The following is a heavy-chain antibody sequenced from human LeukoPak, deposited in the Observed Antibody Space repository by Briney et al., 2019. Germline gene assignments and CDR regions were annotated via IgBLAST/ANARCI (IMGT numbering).Heavy chain of an antibody. Sequence: PSETLSLTCTVSGGSISSSSYYWGWIRQPPGKGLEWIGSIYYSGSTYYNPSLKSRVTISVDMSKNQFSLKLSSVTAADTAVYYCARDADIVVVPGSGAFDIWGQGTMVTVSS. J-gene: IGHJ3*02. CDR3: ARDADIVVVPGSGAFDI. CDR2: IYYSGST. V-gene: IGHV4-39*07. CDR1: GGSISSSSYY. D-gene: IGHD2-2*01.